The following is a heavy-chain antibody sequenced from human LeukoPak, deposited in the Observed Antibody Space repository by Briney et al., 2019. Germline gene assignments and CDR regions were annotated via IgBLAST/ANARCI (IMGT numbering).Heavy chain of an antibody. CDR3: STPWSY. J-gene: IGHJ4*02. V-gene: IGHV3-74*01. D-gene: IGHD3-3*01. CDR1: GFTFDDYA. Sequence: LPGGSLRLSCAASGFTFDDYAMHWVRQAPDKGLVWVSYISPDGSITRYADSVKGRFTISRDNAKNTLYLQMNSLTAEDTAVYYCSTPWSYWGQGTLVTVSS. CDR2: ISPDGSIT.